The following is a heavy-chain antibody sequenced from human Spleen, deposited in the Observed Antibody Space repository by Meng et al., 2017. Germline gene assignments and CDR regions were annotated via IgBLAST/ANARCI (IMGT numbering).Heavy chain of an antibody. CDR2: ISYDGSNK. D-gene: IGHD2-2*01. V-gene: IGHV3-30*03. Sequence: QVHLVESGGGVVQPGRSLRLSCVASGFTFSSYGMHWVRQAPGKGLEWVAVISYDGSNKYYADSVKGRFTISRDNSKNTLYLQMNSLRAEDTAVYYCGVVPAAMVFDYWGQGTLVTVSS. J-gene: IGHJ4*02. CDR1: GFTFSSYG. CDR3: GVVPAAMVFDY.